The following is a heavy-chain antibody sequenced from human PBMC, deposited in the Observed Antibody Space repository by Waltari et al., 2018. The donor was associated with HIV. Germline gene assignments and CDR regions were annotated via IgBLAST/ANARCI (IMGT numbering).Heavy chain of an antibody. V-gene: IGHV1-2*06. J-gene: IGHJ4*02. CDR2: INPSTGDA. Sequence: QVQLLQSGPDMDKPGASVKVSVNSSGYILTEYYLHWLRQSHGRGLEWMGRINPSTGDADYAQQLRGRVNLTTDSALAMAYMELKILKSDDTALDYCARGERINDRLRSLVNYWAQGTLVTVSS. CDR1: GYILTEYY. D-gene: IGHD1-1*01. CDR3: ARGERINDRLRSLVNY.